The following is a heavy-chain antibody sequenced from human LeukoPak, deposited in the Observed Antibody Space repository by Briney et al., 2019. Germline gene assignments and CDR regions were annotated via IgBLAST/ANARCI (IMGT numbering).Heavy chain of an antibody. CDR1: GFSLSTSAVG. D-gene: IGHD3-9*01. CDR2: IYWDDDK. V-gene: IGHV2-5*02. J-gene: IGHJ4*02. Sequence: ESGPTLVNPTQTLTLTCTFSGFSLSTSAVGVGWIRQPPGKALEWLALIYWDDDKHYSPSLKSRLTINKDTSKNRVVLTMTNMDPVDTATYYCAHKMVATGCYFDYWGQGTLVTVSS. CDR3: AHKMVATGCYFDY.